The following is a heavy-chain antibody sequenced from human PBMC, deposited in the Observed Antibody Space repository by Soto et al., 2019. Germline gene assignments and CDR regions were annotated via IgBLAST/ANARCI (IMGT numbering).Heavy chain of an antibody. J-gene: IGHJ4*02. Sequence: SETLSLTCTVSGGSISSYYWSWIRQPPGKGLEWIGYIYYSGSTNYNPSLKSRVTISVDTSKNQFSLKLSSVTAADTAVYYCARSYYDSSGYYYWGRGTLVTVSS. D-gene: IGHD3-22*01. CDR1: GGSISSYY. CDR3: ARSYYDSSGYYY. V-gene: IGHV4-59*01. CDR2: IYYSGST.